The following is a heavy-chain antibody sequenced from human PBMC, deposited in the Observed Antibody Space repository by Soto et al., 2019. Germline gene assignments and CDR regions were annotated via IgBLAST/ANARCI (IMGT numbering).Heavy chain of an antibody. Sequence: QVQLVQSGAEVKKPGASVKVSFKASGYTFTSYAMHWVRQAPGQRLEWMGWINAGNGNTKYSQKFQGRVTITRDTSASIAYMELSSLRSEDTAVYYCARSDGPLGDYWGQGTLVTVSS. CDR2: INAGNGNT. CDR1: GYTFTSYA. V-gene: IGHV1-3*01. D-gene: IGHD4-17*01. J-gene: IGHJ4*02. CDR3: ARSDGPLGDY.